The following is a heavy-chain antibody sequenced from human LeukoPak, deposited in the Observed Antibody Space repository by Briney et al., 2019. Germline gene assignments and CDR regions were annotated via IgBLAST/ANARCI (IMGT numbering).Heavy chain of an antibody. J-gene: IGHJ5*02. CDR1: GYTFTNYG. Sequence: ASVKVSCKASGYTFTNYGTSWVRQAPGQGLEWMGWISAKNGNTNYAQKFQDRVTMTTDTSTSTAYMELRSLRSDDTAVYYCARERLAMVRGVIPKEAWGWFDPWGQGTLVTVSS. V-gene: IGHV1-18*01. CDR2: ISAKNGNT. D-gene: IGHD3-10*01. CDR3: ARERLAMVRGVIPKEAWGWFDP.